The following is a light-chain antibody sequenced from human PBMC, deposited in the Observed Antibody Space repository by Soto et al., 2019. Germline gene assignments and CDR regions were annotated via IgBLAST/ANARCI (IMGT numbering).Light chain of an antibody. Sequence: QSALTQPASVSGSPGQSITISCTGTSSDVGGYNYVSWYQQHPGKAPKLMIYEVSNRPSGVSNRFSGSKSGNTASLTISGLQAEDEADYYCRSYTSSSTLLVFGTGTKLTVL. CDR1: SSDVGGYNY. CDR2: EVS. CDR3: RSYTSSSTLLV. V-gene: IGLV2-14*01. J-gene: IGLJ1*01.